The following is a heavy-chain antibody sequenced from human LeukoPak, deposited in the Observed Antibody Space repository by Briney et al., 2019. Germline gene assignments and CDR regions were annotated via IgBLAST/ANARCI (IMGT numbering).Heavy chain of an antibody. CDR3: AGSRSVSIAAADYSYYYYGMDV. V-gene: IGHV1-18*01. D-gene: IGHD6-13*01. CDR2: ISGYNDNT. J-gene: IGHJ6*02. Sequence: ASVKVSCKASGYTFTSYGISWVRQAPGQGLEWMGWISGYNDNTNYAQKLQGRVTMTTDTSTSTAYMELRSLRSDDTAVYYCAGSRSVSIAAADYSYYYYGMDVWGQGTTVTVSS. CDR1: GYTFTSYG.